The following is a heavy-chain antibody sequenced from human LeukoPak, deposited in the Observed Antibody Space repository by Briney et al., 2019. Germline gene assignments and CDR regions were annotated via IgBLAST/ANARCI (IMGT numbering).Heavy chain of an antibody. CDR1: GVTFSSYR. V-gene: IGHV3-21*01. J-gene: IGHJ4*02. D-gene: IGHD3-10*01. CDR2: ISSSSSYI. Sequence: GGSLRLSCAASGVTFSSYRMNWVRPAPGEGVGWVSSISSSSSYIYYADSVKGRFTISRDNAKTSLYLQMNSLRAEDTALYYCASVDYYGSGNYYNDVDYWGQGTLVTVSS. CDR3: ASVDYYGSGNYYNDVDY.